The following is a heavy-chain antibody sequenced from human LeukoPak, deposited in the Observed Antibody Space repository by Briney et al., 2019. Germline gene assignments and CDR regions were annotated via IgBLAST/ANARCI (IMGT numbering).Heavy chain of an antibody. D-gene: IGHD2-2*01. CDR1: GGSISSYY. V-gene: IGHV4-59*06. CDR3: ARAPYCSSISCPSDWFDA. CDR2: IYYSGST. J-gene: IGHJ5*02. Sequence: SETLSLTCTVSGGSISSYYWSWIRQHPGKGLGWIGYIYYSGSTYYNPSLKSRVTISVDTSKNQFSLKLSSVTAADTAVYYCARAPYCSSISCPSDWFDAWGQGTLVTVSS.